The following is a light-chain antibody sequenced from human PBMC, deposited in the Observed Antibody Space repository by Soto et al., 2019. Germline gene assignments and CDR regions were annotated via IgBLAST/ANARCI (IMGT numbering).Light chain of an antibody. V-gene: IGLV1-40*01. J-gene: IGLJ1*01. CDR1: SSNIGAGYD. CDR3: SSYTRTSTLFV. Sequence: QSVLTQPPSVSGAPGQRVTISCTGSSSNIGAGYDVHWYQQHPGAAPKLVIFEVSNRPSGVSDRFSGSKSGNTASLTISGLQAEDEADFYCSSYTRTSTLFVFGTGTKVTVL. CDR2: EVS.